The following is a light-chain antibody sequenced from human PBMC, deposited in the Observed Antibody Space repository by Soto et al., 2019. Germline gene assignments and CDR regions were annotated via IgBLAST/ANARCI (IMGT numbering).Light chain of an antibody. J-gene: IGKJ2*01. CDR1: QSISSNY. Sequence: DIVLTQSPGTLSLSPGERATLSCRASQSISSNYLAWYQQKPGQAPRLLIYGASSRATGIPDRFSGSGSGTAFTLTISRLEPEDFAVFYCQQYDASPYTFGQGTKLEIK. CDR2: GAS. V-gene: IGKV3-20*01. CDR3: QQYDASPYT.